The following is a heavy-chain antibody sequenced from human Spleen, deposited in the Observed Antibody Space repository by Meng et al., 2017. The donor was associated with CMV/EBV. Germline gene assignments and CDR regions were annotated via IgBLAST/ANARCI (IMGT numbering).Heavy chain of an antibody. J-gene: IGHJ5*02. Sequence: GESLKISCAASGFSFSTYWMSWVRQAPGKGLEWVANMKQDGSEEYYVDCVKGRFTISRDNSKNTLYLQMNSLRAEDTAVYYCAKWGGYCSSTSCSNWFDPWGQGTLVTVSS. CDR2: MKQDGSEE. CDR3: AKWGGYCSSTSCSNWFDP. D-gene: IGHD2-2*01. V-gene: IGHV3-7*03. CDR1: GFSFSTYW.